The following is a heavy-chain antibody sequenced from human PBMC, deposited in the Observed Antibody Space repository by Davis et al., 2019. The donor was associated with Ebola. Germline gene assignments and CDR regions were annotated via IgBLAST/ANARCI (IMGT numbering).Heavy chain of an antibody. Sequence: MPSETLSLTCAVSGGFISSGGYSWSWIRQPPGKGLEWIGYYHYTGSTYYSPSLKSRVTISVDTSKNQFSLKLSSVTAADTAVYYCARVGYYYDSSGYYRGAFDIWGQGTMVTVSS. CDR2: YHYTGST. CDR3: ARVGYYYDSSGYYRGAFDI. J-gene: IGHJ3*02. D-gene: IGHD3-22*01. V-gene: IGHV4-30-4*07. CDR1: GGFISSGGYS.